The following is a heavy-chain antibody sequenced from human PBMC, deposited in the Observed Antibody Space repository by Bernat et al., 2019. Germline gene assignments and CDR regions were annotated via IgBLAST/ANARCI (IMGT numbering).Heavy chain of an antibody. J-gene: IGHJ6*03. Sequence: EVQLVESGGGLVKPGGSLRLSCAASGFTFSNAWMSWVRQAPGKGLEWVGRIKSKTDGGTTDYAAPVKGRFTISRDDSKNTLYLQMNSLKTEDTAVYSCTKVQLERRLYYYYYMDVWGKGTTVTVSS. CDR3: TKVQLERRLYYYYYMDV. V-gene: IGHV3-15*01. CDR1: GFTFSNAW. CDR2: IKSKTDGGTT. D-gene: IGHD1-1*01.